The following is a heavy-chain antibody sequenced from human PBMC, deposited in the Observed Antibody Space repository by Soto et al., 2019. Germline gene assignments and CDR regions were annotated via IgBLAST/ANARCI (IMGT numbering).Heavy chain of an antibody. CDR1: GGSISSGGYS. D-gene: IGHD1-26*01. CDR3: ARDGGIGSWLDP. Sequence: PSETLSLTCAVSGGSISSGGYSWSWIRQPPGKGLEWIGYIFHAGNIYYNPSLRSRVIMSVDTSKNQFSLELNSVTAADTAVYFCARDGGIGSWLDPWGPGTLVTVSS. CDR2: IFHAGNI. J-gene: IGHJ5*02. V-gene: IGHV4-30-2*01.